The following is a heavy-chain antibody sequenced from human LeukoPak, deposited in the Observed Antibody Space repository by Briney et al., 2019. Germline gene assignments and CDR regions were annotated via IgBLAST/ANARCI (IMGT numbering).Heavy chain of an antibody. V-gene: IGHV3-48*01. J-gene: IGHJ4*02. CDR2: IRGSSTTI. CDR1: GFSFGTSS. D-gene: IGHD2-2*01. Sequence: PGGSLRLSCAASGFSFGTSSMSSVRQTPGKGLEWISYIRGSSTTIYYADSVKGRFTISRDNARNSLYLQMNDLRAEDTGVYFCARDARSHCGTDACYGPYFDYWGQGSLVTVSS. CDR3: ARDARSHCGTDACYGPYFDY.